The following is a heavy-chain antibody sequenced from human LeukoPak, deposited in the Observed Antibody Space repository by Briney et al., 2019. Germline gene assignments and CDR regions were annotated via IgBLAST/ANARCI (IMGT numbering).Heavy chain of an antibody. CDR2: IRYDGGNK. CDR3: AKDYRYYGSGSHMDV. V-gene: IGHV3-30*02. Sequence: GGSLRLSCAASGFTFSSYGMHWVRQAPGKGLEWVAFIRYDGGNKYYADSVKGRFTISRDNSKNTLYLQMNSLRAEDTAVYYCAKDYRYYGSGSHMDVWGKGTTVTISS. J-gene: IGHJ6*03. CDR1: GFTFSSYG. D-gene: IGHD3-10*01.